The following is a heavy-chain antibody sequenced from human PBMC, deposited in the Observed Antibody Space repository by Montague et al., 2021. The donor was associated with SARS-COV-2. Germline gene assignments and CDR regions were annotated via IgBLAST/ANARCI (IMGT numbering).Heavy chain of an antibody. CDR3: LRREIRPRRYHEEIDY. V-gene: IGHV4-39*01. CDR1: GASITSTNYY. Sequence: SETLSLTCTVYGASITSTNYYWGWIRQPPGKGLEWIGNLYSPGSAYYNLSLKSRGTISVDKSKNQFSLNLISVAAAGTAIYYCLRREIRPRRYHEEIDYWGQGTLVTVSS. CDR2: LYSPGSA. D-gene: IGHD1-14*01. J-gene: IGHJ4*02.